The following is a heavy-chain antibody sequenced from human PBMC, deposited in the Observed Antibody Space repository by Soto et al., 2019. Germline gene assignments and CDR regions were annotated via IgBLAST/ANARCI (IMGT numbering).Heavy chain of an antibody. CDR1: GYTFTSYG. V-gene: IGHV1-18*01. CDR3: ARGRYGDY. Sequence: QVHLVQSGAEVKKPGASVKVSCKASGYTFTSYGITWVRQAPGQGLEWMGWISAHNGNTDDAQKLQGRVIVTRDTATSTAYMELRGLISDDTAVYYCARGRYGDYWGQGALVTVSS. CDR2: ISAHNGNT. J-gene: IGHJ4*02. D-gene: IGHD1-1*01.